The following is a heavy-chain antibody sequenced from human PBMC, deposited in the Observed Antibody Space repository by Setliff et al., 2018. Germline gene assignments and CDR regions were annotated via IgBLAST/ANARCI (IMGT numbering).Heavy chain of an antibody. CDR1: GGSINTNYYY. Sequence: SETLSPTCIVSGGSINTNYYYWGWVRQPPGKGLEWIGTVSFSGSTNFSPSLKSRGTISVDTSKTQVSLTLTSVTAADTAVYYCARDDQGGWFDPWGPGTLVTVPQ. CDR3: ARDDQGGWFDP. CDR2: VSFSGST. V-gene: IGHV4-39*07. D-gene: IGHD3-16*01. J-gene: IGHJ5*02.